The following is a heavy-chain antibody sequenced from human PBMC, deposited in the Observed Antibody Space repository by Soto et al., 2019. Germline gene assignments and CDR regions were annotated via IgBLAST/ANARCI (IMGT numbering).Heavy chain of an antibody. CDR1: GFTFRNYA. D-gene: IGHD2-15*01. CDR2: ISYDGSNK. Sequence: QVQLVESGGGVVQPGRSLRLSCAASGFTFRNYAMHWVRQAPGKGLECVAVISYDGSNKFYRDYVKGRFTISRDNSKNTLYLQINSLRYEDTAVYYCARVDREDIAVVVGVRPGEYGVDVWGQGTTVTVSS. V-gene: IGHV3-30-3*01. J-gene: IGHJ6*02. CDR3: ARVDREDIAVVVGVRPGEYGVDV.